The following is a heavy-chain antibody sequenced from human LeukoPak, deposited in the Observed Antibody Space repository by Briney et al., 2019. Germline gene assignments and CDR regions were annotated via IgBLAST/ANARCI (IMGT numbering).Heavy chain of an antibody. CDR3: ARLYCGGDCWEYWDFDL. D-gene: IGHD2-21*02. J-gene: IGHJ2*01. CDR1: GGPISSDY. V-gene: IGHV4-59*01. Sequence: SETLSLTCTVSGGPISSDYWSWIRQAPGKRLRWIGNIFFSGSTSYNPSLKSRVALSIDTSKNQFSLKLISVTAADTAGYYCARLYCGGDCWEYWDFDLWGRGTLVTVSS. CDR2: IFFSGST.